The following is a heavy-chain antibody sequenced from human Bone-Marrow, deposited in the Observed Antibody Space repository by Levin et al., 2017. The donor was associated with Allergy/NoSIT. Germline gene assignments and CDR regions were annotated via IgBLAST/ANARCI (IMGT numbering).Heavy chain of an antibody. D-gene: IGHD2-2*01. J-gene: IGHJ4*02. CDR1: GFTFSSYW. CDR2: IKQDGSEK. Sequence: GGSLRLSCAASGFTFSSYWMSWVRQAPGKGLEWVANIKQDGSEKYYVDSVKGRFTISRDNAKNSLYLQMNSLRAEDTAVYYCARLRCSSTSCPDYWGQGTLVTVSS. V-gene: IGHV3-7*01. CDR3: ARLRCSSTSCPDY.